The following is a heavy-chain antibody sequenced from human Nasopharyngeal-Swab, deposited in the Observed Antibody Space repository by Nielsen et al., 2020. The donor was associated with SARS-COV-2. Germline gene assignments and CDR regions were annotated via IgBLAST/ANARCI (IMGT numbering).Heavy chain of an antibody. D-gene: IGHD3-10*01. J-gene: IGHJ4*02. CDR3: ARVLIGTPAYGSGTIDY. V-gene: IGHV4-34*01. CDR2: INHSGST. Sequence: PGKGLEWIGEINHSGSTNYNPSLKSRVTISVDTSKNQFSLKLSSVTAADTAVYYYARVLIGTPAYGSGTIDYWGQGTLVTVSS.